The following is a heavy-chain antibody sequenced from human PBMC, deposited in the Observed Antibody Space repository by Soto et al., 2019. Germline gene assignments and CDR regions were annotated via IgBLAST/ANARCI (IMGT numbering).Heavy chain of an antibody. Sequence: QVQLVESGGGVVQPGRSLRLSCAASGFTFSSYAMHWVRQAPGKGLEWVAVISYDGSNKYYADSVKGRFTISRDNSKNTLYLQMNSLRADATAVYYCAIDPRYSGSPHFDYWGQGTLVTLSS. CDR2: ISYDGSNK. J-gene: IGHJ4*02. CDR3: AIDPRYSGSPHFDY. V-gene: IGHV3-30-3*01. D-gene: IGHD1-26*01. CDR1: GFTFSSYA.